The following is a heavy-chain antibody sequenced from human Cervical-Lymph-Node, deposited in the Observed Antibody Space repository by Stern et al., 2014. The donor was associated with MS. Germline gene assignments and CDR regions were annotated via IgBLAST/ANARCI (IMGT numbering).Heavy chain of an antibody. Sequence: VQLGESGGAVVQPGGSLTLSCAASGFTFTSYGMHWDRQAPVKGLAWVTVISYDGNHKYYAASVKGRFTISRDNSKNTLHLQMNSVTPDDTAIYYCARDYEDTSMLFDHWGQGTLVTVSS. CDR1: GFTFTSYG. D-gene: IGHD2-8*01. CDR2: ISYDGNHK. V-gene: IGHV3-30*03. J-gene: IGHJ4*02. CDR3: ARDYEDTSMLFDH.